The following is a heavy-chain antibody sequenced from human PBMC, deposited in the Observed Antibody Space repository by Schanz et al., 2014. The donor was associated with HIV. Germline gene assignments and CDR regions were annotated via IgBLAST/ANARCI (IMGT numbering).Heavy chain of an antibody. CDR3: AKDAARIYYDILTGPFDS. CDR1: GFFLDDYA. V-gene: IGHV3-9*01. CDR2: ISWNSGSR. D-gene: IGHD3-9*01. J-gene: IGHJ4*02. Sequence: EVQLVESGGGLVQPGRSLRLSCATSGFFLDDYAMHWVRQATGKGLEWVSGISWNSGSRGYAESVKGRFTISRDNAKNSLYLQMNSLRGEDTALYYCAKDAARIYYDILTGPFDSWGQGTLVTVSS.